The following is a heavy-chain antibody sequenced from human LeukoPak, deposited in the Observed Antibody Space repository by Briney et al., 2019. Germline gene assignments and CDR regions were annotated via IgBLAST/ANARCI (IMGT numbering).Heavy chain of an antibody. D-gene: IGHD5-24*01. CDR1: GFTFDDYA. CDR3: AKEMGALEWYFDL. J-gene: IGHJ2*01. Sequence: GRSLRLSCAASGFTFDDYAMHWVRQAPGKGLEWVSGISWNSGSIGYADSVKGRFTISRDNAKNSLYLQMNSLRAEDTALYYCAKEMGALEWYFDLWGRGTLVTVSS. V-gene: IGHV3-9*01. CDR2: ISWNSGSI.